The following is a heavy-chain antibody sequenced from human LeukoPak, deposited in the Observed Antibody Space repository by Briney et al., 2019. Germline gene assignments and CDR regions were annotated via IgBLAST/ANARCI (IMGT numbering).Heavy chain of an antibody. Sequence: ASVKVSCKASGYTFTSYGISWVRQAPGQGLEWMGWISAYNGNTNYAQKLQGRVTMTTDTSTSTAYMELRSLRSDDTAVYYCAIVTYYYDSSGYLDHWGQGTLVTVPS. D-gene: IGHD3-22*01. CDR3: AIVTYYYDSSGYLDH. V-gene: IGHV1-18*01. J-gene: IGHJ4*02. CDR2: ISAYNGNT. CDR1: GYTFTSYG.